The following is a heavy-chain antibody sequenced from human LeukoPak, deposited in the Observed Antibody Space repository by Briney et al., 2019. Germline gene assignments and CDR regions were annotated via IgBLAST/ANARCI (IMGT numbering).Heavy chain of an antibody. Sequence: SETLSLTCTVSGGSITSNYWSWIRQPPGKGLEWIGYVYYRGTYNYSPSLKSRVTISVDTSKNQFSLKLSSVTAADTAVYYCARRHYGGNSDWFDPWGQGTLVTVSS. V-gene: IGHV4-59*08. D-gene: IGHD4-23*01. CDR3: ARRHYGGNSDWFDP. J-gene: IGHJ5*02. CDR1: GGSITSNY. CDR2: VYYRGTY.